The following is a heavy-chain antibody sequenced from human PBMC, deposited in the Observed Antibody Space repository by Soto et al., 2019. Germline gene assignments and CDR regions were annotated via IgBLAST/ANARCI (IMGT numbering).Heavy chain of an antibody. CDR2: IWFDGSNK. Sequence: GGSLRLSCGASGFIFRNYGMHWIRQAPGKGLEWLAIIWFDGSNKWYADSVKGRFIISRGDSKNMVYLQMNSLRVDDTAIYYCTRANTSPFDFWGRGTLVTVSS. V-gene: IGHV3-33*01. CDR1: GFIFRNYG. J-gene: IGHJ4*02. CDR3: TRANTSPFDF.